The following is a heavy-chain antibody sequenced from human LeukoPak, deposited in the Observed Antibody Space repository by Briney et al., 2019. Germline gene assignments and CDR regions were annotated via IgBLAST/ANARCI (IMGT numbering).Heavy chain of an antibody. D-gene: IGHD6-13*01. CDR3: ARVRRSSSWYVFDP. CDR1: GGSISSYY. CDR2: IYYSGST. V-gene: IGHV4-59*01. J-gene: IGHJ5*02. Sequence: SETLSLTCTVSGGSISSYYWSWIRQPPGKGLEWIGYIYYSGSTNYNPSLKSRVTISVDTSKNQFSLKLSSVTAADTAVYYCARVRRSSSWYVFDPWGQGTLVTVSS.